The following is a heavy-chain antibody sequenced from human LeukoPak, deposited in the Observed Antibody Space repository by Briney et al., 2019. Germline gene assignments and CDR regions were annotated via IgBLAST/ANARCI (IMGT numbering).Heavy chain of an antibody. V-gene: IGHV3-15*01. CDR2: IKRKTDGGTT. D-gene: IGHD4-17*01. CDR3: TTATVTTKFDY. CDR1: GFTFSSYS. J-gene: IGHJ4*02. Sequence: GGSLRLSCAASGFTFSSYSMNWVRQAPGKGLEWVGRIKRKTDGGTTDYAAPVKGTFTISGDDSKNTLYLQMNSLKTEDTAVYYCTTATVTTKFDYWGQGTLVTVSS.